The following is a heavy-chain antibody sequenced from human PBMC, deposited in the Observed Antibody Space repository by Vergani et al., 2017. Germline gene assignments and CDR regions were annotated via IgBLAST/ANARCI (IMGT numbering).Heavy chain of an antibody. J-gene: IGHJ6*03. CDR3: ARWSGYYYYMDV. Sequence: EVQLVESGGGLIQPGGSLRLSCAASGFTVSSNYMSWVHQAPGKGLEWVSVIYSGGSTYYADSVKGRFTISRDNSKNTLYLQMNSLRAEDTAVYYGARWSGYYYYMDVWGKGTTVTVSS. V-gene: IGHV3-53*01. CDR1: GFTVSSNY. CDR2: IYSGGST. D-gene: IGHD3-3*01.